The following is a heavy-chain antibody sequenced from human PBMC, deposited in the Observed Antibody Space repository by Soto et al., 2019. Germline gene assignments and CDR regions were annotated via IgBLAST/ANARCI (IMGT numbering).Heavy chain of an antibody. J-gene: IGHJ5*02. CDR2: ISSSSSTI. CDR3: ARDNDFWSGYENWFDP. CDR1: GFTFSSYS. D-gene: IGHD3-3*01. Sequence: GGSLRLSCAASGFTFSSYSMNWVRQAPGKGLEWVSYISSSSSTINYADSVKGRFTISRENAKNSLYLQMNSLRAEDTAVYYCARDNDFWSGYENWFDPWGQGTLVTVSS. V-gene: IGHV3-48*01.